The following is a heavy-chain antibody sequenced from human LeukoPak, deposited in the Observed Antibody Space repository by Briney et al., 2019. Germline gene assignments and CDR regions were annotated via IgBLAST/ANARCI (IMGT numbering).Heavy chain of an antibody. J-gene: IGHJ4*02. D-gene: IGHD6-19*01. CDR2: IYYSGST. CDR3: ARDLSHSSGWYYFDY. Sequence: SETLSLTCTVSGGSISSYYWSWIRQPPGKGLEWIGYIYYSGSTNYNPSLKSRVTISVDTSKNQFPLKLSSVTAADTAVYYCARDLSHSSGWYYFDYWGQGTLVTVSS. V-gene: IGHV4-59*01. CDR1: GGSISSYY.